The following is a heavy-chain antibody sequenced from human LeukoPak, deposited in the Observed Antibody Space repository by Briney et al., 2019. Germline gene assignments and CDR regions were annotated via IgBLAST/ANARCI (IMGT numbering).Heavy chain of an antibody. CDR1: GGTFSSYA. CDR3: ARVSLHYYDSSGYIDY. V-gene: IGHV1-69*01. D-gene: IGHD3-22*01. CDR2: IIPIFGTA. Sequence: ASVKVSCKASGGTFSSYATSWVRQAPGQGLEWMGGIIPIFGTANYAQKFQGRVTITADESTSTAYMELSSLRSEDTAVYYCARVSLHYYDSSGYIDYWGQGTLVTVSS. J-gene: IGHJ4*02.